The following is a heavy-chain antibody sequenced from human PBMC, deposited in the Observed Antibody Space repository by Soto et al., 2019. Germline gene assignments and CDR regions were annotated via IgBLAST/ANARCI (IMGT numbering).Heavy chain of an antibody. CDR1: GFTFSSYS. V-gene: IGHV3-48*02. CDR3: ARGGWRPTSGY. D-gene: IGHD3-3*01. J-gene: IGHJ4*02. Sequence: EVQLVESGGGLVQPGGSLRLSCAASGFTFSSYSMNWVRQAPGKGLEWLSYISSSSSTIYYTDSVKGRFTISRDNAKNSLYLQMISLRDEDTAVDYCARGGWRPTSGYWGQGTLVNVSS. CDR2: ISSSSSTI.